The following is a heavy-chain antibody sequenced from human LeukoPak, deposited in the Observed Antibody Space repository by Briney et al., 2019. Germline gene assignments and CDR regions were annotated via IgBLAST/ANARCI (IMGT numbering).Heavy chain of an antibody. V-gene: IGHV3-21*04. D-gene: IGHD3-10*01. CDR2: ISTSSSHI. Sequence: GGSLRLSCAASGFTFISYTITWVRQAPGKGLEWVASISTSSSHIYYADSVKGRFTISRDNAKNSLYLQMTNLRPEDTAKYYCAKRNTMIRGGPSFDYWGQGILVAVSS. CDR3: AKRNTMIRGGPSFDY. CDR1: GFTFISYT. J-gene: IGHJ4*02.